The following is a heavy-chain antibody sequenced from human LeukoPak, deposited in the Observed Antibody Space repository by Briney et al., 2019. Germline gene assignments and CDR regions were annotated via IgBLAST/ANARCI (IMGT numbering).Heavy chain of an antibody. Sequence: PGRSLRLSCAASRFTFISYCMSGVRQAPGKVLEWVSAISWSGGHTFYTGSVEGRFTFSRDNSQNPLHLQMNSLRAEDTALYYCAKDDFGVVILSPLAAFDIWRQGTIVTVS. CDR2: ISWSGGHT. CDR1: RFTFISYC. J-gene: IGHJ3*02. CDR3: AKDDFGVVILSPLAAFDI. D-gene: IGHD3-3*01. V-gene: IGHV3-23*01.